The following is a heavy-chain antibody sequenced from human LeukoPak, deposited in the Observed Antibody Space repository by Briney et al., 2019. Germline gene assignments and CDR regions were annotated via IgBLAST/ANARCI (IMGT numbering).Heavy chain of an antibody. V-gene: IGHV3-30*02. Sequence: GGSLRLSCAASGFTFSSYGMHWVRQAPGKGLEWVAFIRYDGSNKYYADSVKGRFTISRDNSKNTLYLQMNSLRAEDTAVYYCAKAERGIVGADYYFDYWGQGTLVTVAS. D-gene: IGHD1-26*01. CDR2: IRYDGSNK. J-gene: IGHJ4*02. CDR1: GFTFSSYG. CDR3: AKAERGIVGADYYFDY.